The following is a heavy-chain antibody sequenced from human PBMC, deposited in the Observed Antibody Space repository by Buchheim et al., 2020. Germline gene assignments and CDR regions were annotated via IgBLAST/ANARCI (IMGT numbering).Heavy chain of an antibody. V-gene: IGHV3-7*01. Sequence: EVQLVESGGGLVQPGGSLRLSCAASGFTFSSYWMSWVRQAPGKGLEWVANIKQDGSEKYYVDSVKGRFTISRDNAKNSLYLQMNSLRAEDTAVYYCARDRPIWGYSSSALSYYYYGMDVWGQGTT. CDR2: IKQDGSEK. CDR3: ARDRPIWGYSSSALSYYYYGMDV. CDR1: GFTFSSYW. J-gene: IGHJ6*02. D-gene: IGHD6-6*01.